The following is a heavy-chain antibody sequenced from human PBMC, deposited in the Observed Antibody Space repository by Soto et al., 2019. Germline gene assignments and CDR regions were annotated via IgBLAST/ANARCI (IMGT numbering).Heavy chain of an antibody. CDR1: GASITQYY. J-gene: IGHJ4*02. CDR2: VSSTGST. D-gene: IGHD6-13*01. Sequence: PSETLSLTCTVSGASITQYYWNWIRQSPGKGLEWIVSVSSTGSTVFNPSLTSRVTVSLDTSKNQFSLTLNSVTAADTAVYYCARGGGSPHHNHEFDFWGQGILVTVSS. V-gene: IGHV4-59*01. CDR3: ARGGGSPHHNHEFDF.